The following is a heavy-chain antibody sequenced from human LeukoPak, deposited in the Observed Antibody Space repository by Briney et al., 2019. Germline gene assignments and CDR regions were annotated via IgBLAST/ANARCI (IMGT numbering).Heavy chain of an antibody. J-gene: IGHJ3*02. V-gene: IGHV3-30*02. D-gene: IGHD5-18*01. CDR1: GFTFSSYG. CDR2: IRYDGSNK. CDR3: AKDLSGYSYGYNAFDI. Sequence: GGSLRLSCAASGFTFSSYGMHWVRQAPGKGLEWVAFIRYDGSNKYYADSVKGRFTISRDNSKSTLYLQMNSLRAEDTAVYYCAKDLSGYSYGYNAFDIWGQGTMVTVSS.